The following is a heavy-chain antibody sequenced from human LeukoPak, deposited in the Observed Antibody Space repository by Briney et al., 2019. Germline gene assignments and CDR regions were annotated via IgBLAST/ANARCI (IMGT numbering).Heavy chain of an antibody. J-gene: IGHJ5*02. CDR3: ARWMEEVTENWFDP. CDR1: GGSISSSSYY. V-gene: IGHV4-39*01. D-gene: IGHD2-21*02. CDR2: IYFSGST. Sequence: PSETLSLTCTVSGGSISSSSYYWGWIRQPPGKDLEWIGSIYFSGSTYYNPSLKSRVTISVDTSKNQFSLKLSSVTAADTAVYYCARWMEEVTENWFDPWGQGTLVTVSS.